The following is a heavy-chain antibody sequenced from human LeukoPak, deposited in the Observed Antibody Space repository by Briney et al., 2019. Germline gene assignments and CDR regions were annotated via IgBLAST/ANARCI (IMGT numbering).Heavy chain of an antibody. CDR3: ARNRSVTATPGFDH. V-gene: IGHV4-38-2*01. D-gene: IGHD2-21*02. J-gene: IGHJ4*02. Sequence: PSETLSLTCAVSGYSIRSGDYWGWIRQSPGKGLEWIGSIYHSGSTHYNPSFKSRVTISVDTSKSQFSLMLSSVTAADTAVYYCARNRSVTATPGFDHWGQGTLVTVSS. CDR1: GYSIRSGDY. CDR2: IYHSGST.